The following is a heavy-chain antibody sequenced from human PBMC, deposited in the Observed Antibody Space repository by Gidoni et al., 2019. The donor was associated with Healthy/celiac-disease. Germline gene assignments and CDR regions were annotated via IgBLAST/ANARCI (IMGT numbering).Heavy chain of an antibody. CDR2: IYHSGST. J-gene: IGHJ3*02. Sequence: QVQLQESGSGLVNPSEPLSLPCTVSGYSISSGYYWGWISPPPGKGLEWIGRIYHSGSTYYNPSLKSRVTISVDTSKNQFSLKLSSVTAADTAVYYCARDFPRAGIAVADPDAFDIWGQGTMVTVSS. CDR1: GYSISSGYY. CDR3: ARDFPRAGIAVADPDAFDI. D-gene: IGHD6-19*01. V-gene: IGHV4-38-2*02.